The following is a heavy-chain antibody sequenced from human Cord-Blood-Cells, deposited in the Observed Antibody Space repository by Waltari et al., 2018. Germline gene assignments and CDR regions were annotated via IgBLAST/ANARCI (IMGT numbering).Heavy chain of an antibody. CDR1: GFTVSSNY. V-gene: IGHV3-53*04. Sequence: EVQLVESGGGLVQPGGSLRLSCAASGFTVSSNYMSWVRQAPGKGLEWVSVIYSGGSTYYSDSVKGRFTISRHNSKNTLYLQMNSLRAEDTAVYYCASSSYWYFDLWGRGTLVTVSS. CDR2: IYSGGST. J-gene: IGHJ2*01. CDR3: ASSSYWYFDL.